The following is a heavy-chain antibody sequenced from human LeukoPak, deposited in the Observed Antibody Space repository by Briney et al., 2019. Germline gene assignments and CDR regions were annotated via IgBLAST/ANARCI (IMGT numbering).Heavy chain of an antibody. CDR2: IYHSGST. Sequence: PETLSLTCTVSGYSISSGYYWGWIRQPPGKGLEWIGSIYHSGSTYYNPSLKSRVTISVDTSKNQFSLKLSSVTAADTAVYYCARDRRIQLWLGDIYYMDVWGKGTTVTISS. D-gene: IGHD5-18*01. CDR1: GYSISSGYY. J-gene: IGHJ6*03. CDR3: ARDRRIQLWLGDIYYMDV. V-gene: IGHV4-38-2*02.